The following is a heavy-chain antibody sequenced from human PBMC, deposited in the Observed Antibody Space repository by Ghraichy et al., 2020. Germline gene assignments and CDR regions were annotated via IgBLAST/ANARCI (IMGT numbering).Heavy chain of an antibody. V-gene: IGHV3-72*01. D-gene: IGHD4-17*01. CDR1: GFTLSDHY. Sequence: GESLNISCAASGFTLSDHYMDWVRQAPGRGLEWVGRTRNKANSYTTQYAASVKGRFAISSDDSKNSMYLQMNSLKIEDTAVYYCARGATTTTRDGYYYGMDVWGQGTTVTVSS. J-gene: IGHJ6*02. CDR2: TRNKANSYTT. CDR3: ARGATTTTRDGYYYGMDV.